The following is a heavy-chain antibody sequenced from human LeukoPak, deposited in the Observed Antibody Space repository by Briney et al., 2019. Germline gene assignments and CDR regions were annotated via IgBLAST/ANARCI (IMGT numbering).Heavy chain of an antibody. CDR1: GGSISSYY. CDR3: ARASSSRYPDAFDI. Sequence: SETLSLTCTVSGGSISSYYWSWIRQPPGKGLEWIGYIYYSGSTNYNLSLKSRVTISVDTSKNQFSLKLSSVTAADTAVYYCARASSSRYPDAFDIWGQGTMVTVSS. V-gene: IGHV4-59*01. D-gene: IGHD6-13*01. J-gene: IGHJ3*02. CDR2: IYYSGST.